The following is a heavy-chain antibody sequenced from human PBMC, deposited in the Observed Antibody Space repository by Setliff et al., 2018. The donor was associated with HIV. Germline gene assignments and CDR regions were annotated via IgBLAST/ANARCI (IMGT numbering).Heavy chain of an antibody. CDR3: ARVRCCSGGSCYGGEYWFDP. V-gene: IGHV1-46*01. CDR2: IHPSGGGT. CDR1: GYTFTSYY. J-gene: IGHJ5*02. Sequence: ASVKVSCKASGYTFTSYYIHWVRQAPGQGLEWMGVIHPSGGGTSYAQSFQDRVTMTRDTSTSTVYMELSSLRSEDTAVYYCARVRCCSGGSCYGGEYWFDPWGQGTLVTVSS. D-gene: IGHD2-15*01.